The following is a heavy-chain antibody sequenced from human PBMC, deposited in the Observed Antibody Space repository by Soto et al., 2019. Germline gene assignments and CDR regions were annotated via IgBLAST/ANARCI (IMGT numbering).Heavy chain of an antibody. CDR2: INQDGSEI. CDR1: GFTFSSYW. J-gene: IGHJ4*02. D-gene: IGHD3-10*01. V-gene: IGHV3-7*01. CDR3: VGGQYYFDY. Sequence: GGSLRLSCAASGFTFSSYWMTWVRQAPGKGLEWVAQINQDGSEIYYVDSVKGRFTISRDNSKNMLYLQMNSLRPEDTALYYCVGGQYYFDYRGQGTLVTVSS.